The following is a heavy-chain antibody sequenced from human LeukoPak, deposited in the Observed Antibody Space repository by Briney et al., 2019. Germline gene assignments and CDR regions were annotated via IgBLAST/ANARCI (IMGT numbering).Heavy chain of an antibody. CDR2: ISYDGSNK. V-gene: IGHV3-30-3*01. D-gene: IGHD6-19*01. CDR3: ARSIAVAGDDLDY. J-gene: IGHJ4*02. Sequence: PGRSLRLSCAASGFTFSSYAMHWVRQAPGKGLEGGAVISYDGSNKYYADSVKGRFTISRDNSKNTLYLQMNSLRAEDTAVYYCARSIAVAGDDLDYWGQGTLVTVSS. CDR1: GFTFSSYA.